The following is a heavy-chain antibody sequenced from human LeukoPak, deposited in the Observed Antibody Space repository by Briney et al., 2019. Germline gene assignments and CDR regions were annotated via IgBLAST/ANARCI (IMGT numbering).Heavy chain of an antibody. D-gene: IGHD6-25*01. V-gene: IGHV1-2*02. CDR2: INPDRGGT. CDR3: AISIQAAAIPAFDY. J-gene: IGHJ4*02. CDR1: GNTFAGHN. Sequence: GASVTVSCKAPGNTFAGHNIHWMRQAPGQGLELMGWINPDRGGTDYARQFQGRVTMTSDTSIRAAYMELSSLVSEDSAVYFCAISIQAAAIPAFDYWGQGTLVTVSS.